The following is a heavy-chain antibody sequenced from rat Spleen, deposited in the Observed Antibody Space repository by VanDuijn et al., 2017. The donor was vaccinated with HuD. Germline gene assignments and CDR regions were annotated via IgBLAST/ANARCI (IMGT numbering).Heavy chain of an antibody. CDR1: GFSLTSNG. D-gene: IGHD1-11*01. CDR3: ARAIGDGGYYFDY. V-gene: IGHV2-72*01. J-gene: IGHJ2*01. Sequence: QVQLKESGPGLMQPSETLSLTCTVSGFSLTSNGVGWVRQPLGKGLMWMGSIWAGGSTIYNSAVQSRLSISRDTSKSQVFLKMNSLQTEDTATYYCARAIGDGGYYFDYWGQGVMVTVSS. CDR2: IWAGGST.